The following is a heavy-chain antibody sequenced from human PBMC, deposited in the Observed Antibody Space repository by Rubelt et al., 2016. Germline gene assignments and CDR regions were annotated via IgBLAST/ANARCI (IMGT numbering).Heavy chain of an antibody. CDR3: ARERVAAAGTSWYFDL. CDR1: VSSNY. Sequence: VSSNYMSWVRQAPGKGLEWVSVIYSGGSTYYADSVKGRFTISRHNSKNTLYLQMNSLRAEDTAVYYCARERVAAAGTSWYFDLWGRGTLVTVSS. V-gene: IGHV3-53*04. D-gene: IGHD6-13*01. CDR2: IYSGGST. J-gene: IGHJ2*01.